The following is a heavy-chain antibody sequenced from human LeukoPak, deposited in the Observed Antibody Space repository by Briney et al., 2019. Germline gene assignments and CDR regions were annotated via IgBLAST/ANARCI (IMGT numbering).Heavy chain of an antibody. CDR2: VDPEDGET. D-gene: IGHD3-3*01. V-gene: IGHV1-69-2*01. CDR3: ARVLRFLEWSFDD. J-gene: IGHJ4*02. Sequence: ATVKISCKVSGYTFTDYYMHWVQQAPGKGLEWMGVVDPEDGETIYAEKFHGRVTITADTSTYTAYMELSSLRSEETAVYYCARVLRFLEWSFDDWGQGTLVTVSS. CDR1: GYTFTDYY.